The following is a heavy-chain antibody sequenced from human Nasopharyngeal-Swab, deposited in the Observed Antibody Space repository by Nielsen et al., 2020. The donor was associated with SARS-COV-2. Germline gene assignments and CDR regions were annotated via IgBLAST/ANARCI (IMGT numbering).Heavy chain of an antibody. Sequence: SVKVSCKASGGSFSSYAISWVRQAPGQGLEWLGGIIPIFGTANYAQKFQGRVTITADESTSTAYMELSSLRSEDTAVYYCARLPGIAAAGRERYYYYMDVWGKGTTVTVSS. CDR3: ARLPGIAAAGRERYYYYMDV. D-gene: IGHD6-13*01. J-gene: IGHJ6*03. CDR2: IIPIFGTA. CDR1: GGSFSSYA. V-gene: IGHV1-69*13.